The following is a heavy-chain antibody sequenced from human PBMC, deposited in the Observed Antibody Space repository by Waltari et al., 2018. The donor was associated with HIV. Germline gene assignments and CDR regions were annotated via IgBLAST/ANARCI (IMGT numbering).Heavy chain of an antibody. J-gene: IGHJ3*01. D-gene: IGHD3-22*01. CDR3: ARDQDYYDSSGYTCYAFDP. CDR2: IYRTGTT. V-gene: IGHV4-38-2*02. CDR1: GSSISSRSY. Sequence: QVRLQESGPGLVKPSATLSLTCRVSGSSISSRSYWGWIRQAPGKGLEWIGSIYRTGTTYYNPSLKSRVSVSLNMSKNQFSLKLSSVTAADTAVYYCARDQDYYDSSGYTCYAFDPWGQGTMVIVSS.